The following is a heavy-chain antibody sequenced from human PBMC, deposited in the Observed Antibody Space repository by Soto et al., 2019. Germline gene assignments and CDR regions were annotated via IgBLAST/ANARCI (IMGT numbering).Heavy chain of an antibody. D-gene: IGHD6-19*01. CDR2: MNPNSGNT. Sequence: QVQLVQSGAEVKKPGASVKVSCRASGYTFTSYDINWVRQATGQGLEWMGWMNPNSGNTGYAQKFQGRVTMTRNTSISTAYMELSSLRSEDTAVYYCARTRTSGQNWYFDLWGRGTLVTVSS. CDR1: GYTFTSYD. CDR3: ARTRTSGQNWYFDL. V-gene: IGHV1-8*01. J-gene: IGHJ2*01.